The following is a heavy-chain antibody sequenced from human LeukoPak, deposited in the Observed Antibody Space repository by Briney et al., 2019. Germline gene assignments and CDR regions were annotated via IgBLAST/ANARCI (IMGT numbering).Heavy chain of an antibody. D-gene: IGHD1-26*01. CDR2: ISAYNGNT. Sequence: GASVKVSCKASGYTFTSYGISWVRQAPGQGLEWMGWISAYNGNTNYAQKLQGRVTMTTDTSTSTAYMELRSLRSDDTAVYYCAADVIVGATKDFDYWGQGTLVTVSS. J-gene: IGHJ4*02. CDR3: AADVIVGATKDFDY. V-gene: IGHV1-18*01. CDR1: GYTFTSYG.